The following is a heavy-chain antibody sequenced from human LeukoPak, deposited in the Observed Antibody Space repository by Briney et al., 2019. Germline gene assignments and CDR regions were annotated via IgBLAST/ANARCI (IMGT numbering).Heavy chain of an antibody. D-gene: IGHD4-23*01. CDR2: IYHSGST. Sequence: PSETLSLTCTVSGGSIRSYYWSWIRQPPGKGLEWIGYIYHSGSTYYNPSLKSRVTISVDRSKNQFSLKLSSVTAADTAVYYCARGRSVTPFAFDIWGQGTMVTVPS. CDR3: ARGRSVTPFAFDI. V-gene: IGHV4-59*12. J-gene: IGHJ3*02. CDR1: GGSIRSYY.